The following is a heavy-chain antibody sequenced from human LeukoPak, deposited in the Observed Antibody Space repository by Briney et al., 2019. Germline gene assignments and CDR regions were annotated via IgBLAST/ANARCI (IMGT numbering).Heavy chain of an antibody. V-gene: IGHV3-23*01. CDR1: GFTFSSYA. D-gene: IGHD3-3*01. Sequence: GGSLRLSCAASGFTFSSYAMSWVRQAPGKWLEWVSAISGRGGNSYYADSVKGRFTISRDNSRNTLYLQMNSLRAEDTAVYYCAKVLRFLEVIDYWGQGTLVTVSP. J-gene: IGHJ4*02. CDR3: AKVLRFLEVIDY. CDR2: ISGRGGNS.